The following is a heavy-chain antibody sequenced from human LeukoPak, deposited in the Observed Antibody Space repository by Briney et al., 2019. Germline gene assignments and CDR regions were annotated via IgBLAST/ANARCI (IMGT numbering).Heavy chain of an antibody. Sequence: PSETLALTCTVSGGSISSSAYYWAWIRQPPGKALEWIGSIYYSGTTYYNPSLKSRVTISVDTSKNQFSLKLTSVTAADTAVYFCARPAYRGSYYDAFDIWGQGTMVTVSS. J-gene: IGHJ3*02. D-gene: IGHD1-26*01. CDR2: IYYSGTT. CDR1: GGSISSSAYY. CDR3: ARPAYRGSYYDAFDI. V-gene: IGHV4-39*01.